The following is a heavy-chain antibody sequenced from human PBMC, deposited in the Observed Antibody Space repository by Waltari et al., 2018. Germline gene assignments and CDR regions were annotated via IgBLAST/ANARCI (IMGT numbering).Heavy chain of an antibody. D-gene: IGHD1-26*01. CDR2: ISWNSGSI. CDR1: GFTFADYA. V-gene: IGHV3-9*01. Sequence: EVQLVESGGGLVQPGRSLRLSCAASGFTFADYAMHWVRQAPGKGLEWVSGISWNSGSIGYADSVKGRFTISRDNAKNSLYLQMNSLRAEDTALYYCAKDLRGSFYYFDYWGQGTLVTVSS. CDR3: AKDLRGSFYYFDY. J-gene: IGHJ4*02.